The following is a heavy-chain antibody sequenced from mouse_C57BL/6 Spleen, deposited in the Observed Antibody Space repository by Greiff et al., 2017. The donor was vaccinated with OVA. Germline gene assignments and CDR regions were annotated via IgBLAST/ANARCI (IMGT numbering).Heavy chain of an antibody. CDR1: GYTFTSYW. CDR2: IDPSDSET. Sequence: QVQLQQPGAELVRPGSSVKLSCKASGYTFTSYWMHWVKQRPIQGLEWIGNIDPSDSETHYNQKFKDKATLTVDKSSSTAYMQLGSLTSEDSAVYYCARSSYDYDDGYYFDYWGQGTTLTVSS. CDR3: ARSSYDYDDGYYFDY. J-gene: IGHJ2*01. D-gene: IGHD2-4*01. V-gene: IGHV1-52*01.